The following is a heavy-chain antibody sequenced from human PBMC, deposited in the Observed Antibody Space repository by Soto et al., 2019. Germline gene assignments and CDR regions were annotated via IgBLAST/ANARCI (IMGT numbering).Heavy chain of an antibody. D-gene: IGHD6-6*01. Sequence: QSGGSLRLSCAASGFTFSSYWMHWVRQAPGKGLVWVSRINSDGSSTSYADSVKGRFTISRDNAKNTLYLQMNSLRAEDTAVYYCAREDVYGSSRLYYYYGMDVWGQGTTVTVSS. CDR1: GFTFSSYW. V-gene: IGHV3-74*01. J-gene: IGHJ6*02. CDR2: INSDGSST. CDR3: AREDVYGSSRLYYYYGMDV.